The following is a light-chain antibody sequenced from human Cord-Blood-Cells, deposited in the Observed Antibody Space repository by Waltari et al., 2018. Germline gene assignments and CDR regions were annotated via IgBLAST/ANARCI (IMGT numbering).Light chain of an antibody. CDR3: CSYAGSSTAWV. V-gene: IGLV2-23*01. Sequence: QSALTQPASVSGSPGPSITIPCTGTISDVGSYHFVYWYQQHPGKAPKLMSYEGSQRPSGVSNRFAGSKSGNTASLTISGLQAEDEADYYCCSYAGSSTAWVFGGGTKLTVL. CDR2: EGS. CDR1: ISDVGSYHF. J-gene: IGLJ3*02.